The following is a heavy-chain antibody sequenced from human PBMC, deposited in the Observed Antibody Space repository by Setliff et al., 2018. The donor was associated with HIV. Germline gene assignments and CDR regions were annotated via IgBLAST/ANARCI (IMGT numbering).Heavy chain of an antibody. CDR3: ATGGLFGYSRAFDY. D-gene: IGHD5-18*01. CDR2: VDPEDGET. Sequence: VASVKVSCKASGNTFSDYYMHWVQQAPGKGLEWMGRVDPEDGETIYAEKFQGRVTIIADTSTYTAYMDLSSLRSEDTAVYYCATGGLFGYSRAFDYWGQGTLVTVSS. J-gene: IGHJ4*02. CDR1: GNTFSDYY. V-gene: IGHV1-69-2*01.